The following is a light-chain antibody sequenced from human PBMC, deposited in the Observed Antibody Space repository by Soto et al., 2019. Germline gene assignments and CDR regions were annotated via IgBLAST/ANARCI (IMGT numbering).Light chain of an antibody. Sequence: QSALTQPASVSGSPGQSITISCTGTSSDVGGYNYVSWYQQHPGNAPQLIIYDVSNRPSGVSNRFSGSKSGNTASLTISGLQAEDESDYYCSSYTRSSTLVFGTGTKLTVL. CDR1: SSDVGGYNY. CDR3: SSYTRSSTLV. J-gene: IGLJ1*01. V-gene: IGLV2-14*01. CDR2: DVS.